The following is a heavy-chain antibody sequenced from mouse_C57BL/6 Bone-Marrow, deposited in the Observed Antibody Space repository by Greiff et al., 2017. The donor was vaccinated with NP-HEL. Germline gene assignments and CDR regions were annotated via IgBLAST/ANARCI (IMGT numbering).Heavy chain of an antibody. CDR1: GYSFTSYY. V-gene: IGHV1-66*01. Sequence: VQLQQSGPELVKPGASVKISCKASGYSFTSYYIHWVKQRPGQGLEWIGWIYPGSGNTKYNEKFKGKATLTADTSSSTAYMQLSSLTSEDSAVYYCARSTPYYYGSPWFAYWGQGTLVTVSA. D-gene: IGHD1-1*01. CDR3: ARSTPYYYGSPWFAY. J-gene: IGHJ3*01. CDR2: IYPGSGNT.